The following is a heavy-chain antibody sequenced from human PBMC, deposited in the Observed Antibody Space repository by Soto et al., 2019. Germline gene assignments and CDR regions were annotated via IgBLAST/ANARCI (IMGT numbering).Heavy chain of an antibody. V-gene: IGHV1-69*04. CDR3: ARDRGGYDLAPFDY. CDR2: IIPILGIA. Sequence: GASVKVSCKASGGTFSSYTISWVRQAPGQGPEWMGRIIPILGIANYAQKFQGRVTITADKSTSTAYMELSSLRSEDTAVYYCARDRGGYDLAPFDYWGQGTLVTVSS. CDR1: GGTFSSYT. J-gene: IGHJ4*02. D-gene: IGHD5-12*01.